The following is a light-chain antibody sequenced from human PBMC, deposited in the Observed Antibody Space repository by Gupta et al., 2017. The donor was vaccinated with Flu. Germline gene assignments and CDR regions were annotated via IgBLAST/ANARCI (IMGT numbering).Light chain of an antibody. Sequence: QSVLTQPPSASGPPGQRVTISCSGSSSNIGSNYVYWYQQFPGTAPKLRIYRNNQRPSGVPDRFSGSKSGTSASLAISGLRAEDEADDYCAAWDGSLSDRVFGGGTKLTVL. V-gene: IGLV1-47*01. CDR2: RNN. CDR1: SSNIGSNY. J-gene: IGLJ3*02. CDR3: AAWDGSLSDRV.